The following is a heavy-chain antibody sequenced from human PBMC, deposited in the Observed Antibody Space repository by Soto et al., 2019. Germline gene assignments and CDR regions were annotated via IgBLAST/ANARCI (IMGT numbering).Heavy chain of an antibody. D-gene: IGHD4-17*01. CDR3: ARSKYGDYHIDY. CDR1: GGSTYTYY. J-gene: IGHJ4*02. Sequence: SETLSLTCNVSGGSTYTYYWSWIRLSPGKGLEWIGYIYDGGSTNYNPSLNGGVTISVDTSKNQFSLKLSSVTAADTAAYFCARSKYGDYHIDYWGQGTLVTVSS. V-gene: IGHV4-59*12. CDR2: IYDGGST.